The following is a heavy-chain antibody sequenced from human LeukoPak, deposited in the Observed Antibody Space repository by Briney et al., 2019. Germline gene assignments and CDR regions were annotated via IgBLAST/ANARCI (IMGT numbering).Heavy chain of an antibody. CDR2: ISGSGGST. D-gene: IGHD2-2*01. CDR3: AKGCSSTSCYLGY. CDR1: GFTFSSYA. Sequence: GGSLRLSCAASGFTFSSYAMSWVRQAPGKRLERVSAISGSGGSTYYADSVKGRFTISRDNSKNTLYLQMNSLRAEDTAVYYCAKGCSSTSCYLGYWGQGTLVTVSS. J-gene: IGHJ4*02. V-gene: IGHV3-23*01.